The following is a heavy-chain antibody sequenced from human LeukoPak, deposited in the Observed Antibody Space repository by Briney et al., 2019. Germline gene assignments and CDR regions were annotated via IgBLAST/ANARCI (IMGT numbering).Heavy chain of an antibody. Sequence: SETLSLTCAAYGGSFSGYYWSWIRQPPGKGLEWIGEINHSGSTNYNPSLKSRVTISVDTSKNQFSLKLSSVTAADTAVYYCARVATVAAPLTYWGQGTLVTVSS. D-gene: IGHD6-19*01. J-gene: IGHJ4*02. CDR3: ARVATVAAPLTY. V-gene: IGHV4-34*01. CDR2: INHSGST. CDR1: GGSFSGYY.